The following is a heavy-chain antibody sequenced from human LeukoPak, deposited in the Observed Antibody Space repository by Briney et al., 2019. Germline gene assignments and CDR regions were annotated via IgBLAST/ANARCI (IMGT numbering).Heavy chain of an antibody. CDR3: ARSNCNSCYLGVWYYFDY. V-gene: IGHV3-66*01. CDR2: IYSDGRT. D-gene: IGHD1/OR15-1a*01. CDR1: GITVSDNY. J-gene: IGHJ4*02. Sequence: GGSLRLSCAASGITVSDNYTSWVRQAPGKGLQWVSIIYSDGRTYYADSVRGRFTISRDNSKNTLYLQMNGLRAEDAAVYYCARSNCNSCYLGVWYYFDYWGQGTLVTVSS.